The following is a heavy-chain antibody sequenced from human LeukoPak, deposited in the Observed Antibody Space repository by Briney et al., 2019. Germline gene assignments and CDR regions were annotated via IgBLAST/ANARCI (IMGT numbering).Heavy chain of an antibody. Sequence: LETLSLTCAVSGGSISSNSYYWGWLRQPPGKGLKWIGTIYYGGSTYYNPSLKSRVTISVDTSKNQFSLKLSSVTAADTAVYYCARSFSGDYRTFDYWGQGTLVTVSS. CDR2: IYYGGST. CDR3: ARSFSGDYRTFDY. V-gene: IGHV4-39*07. J-gene: IGHJ4*02. D-gene: IGHD1-26*01. CDR1: GGSISSNSYY.